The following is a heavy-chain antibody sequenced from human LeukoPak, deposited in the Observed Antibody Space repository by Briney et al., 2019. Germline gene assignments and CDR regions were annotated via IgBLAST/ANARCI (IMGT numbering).Heavy chain of an antibody. V-gene: IGHV3-23*01. J-gene: IGHJ4*02. CDR1: GFTLSTNA. CDR2: ISGSGAST. CDR3: AKDVGKWESLHFFDY. D-gene: IGHD1-26*01. Sequence: PGGSLRLSCLTSGFTLSTNALRWVRQAPGKGLEWISGISGSGASTYYADSVKGWFTISRDDSRNTLYLQMNSLRGDDTAVYYCAKDVGKWESLHFFDYWGQGTLVTVSS.